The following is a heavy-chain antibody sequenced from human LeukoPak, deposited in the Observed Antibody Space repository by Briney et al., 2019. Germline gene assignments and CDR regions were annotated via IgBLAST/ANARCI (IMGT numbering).Heavy chain of an antibody. CDR1: GFTFDDYA. CDR3: AKEYGGLDY. D-gene: IGHD4-23*01. Sequence: GGSLRLSCAASGFTFDDYAMHWVRQAPGKGLEWVSGISWNSGSIGYADSVKGRFAISRDNARNSLYLQMNSLRAEDTALYYCAKEYGGLDYWGQGTLVTVSS. CDR2: ISWNSGSI. J-gene: IGHJ4*02. V-gene: IGHV3-9*01.